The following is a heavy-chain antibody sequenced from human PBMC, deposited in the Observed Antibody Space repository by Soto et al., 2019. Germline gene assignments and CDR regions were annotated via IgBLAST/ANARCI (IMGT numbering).Heavy chain of an antibody. Sequence: GASVKVSCKASGGTFSSYAISWVRQAPGQGLEWMGGIIPIFGTANYAQKFQGRVTITADESTSTAYMELSSLRSEDTAVYYCARARYSRAGSSYYYYGMDVWGQGTTVTVSS. CDR1: GGTFSSYA. CDR2: IIPIFGTA. J-gene: IGHJ6*02. V-gene: IGHV1-69*13. CDR3: ARARYSRAGSSYYYYGMDV. D-gene: IGHD3-9*01.